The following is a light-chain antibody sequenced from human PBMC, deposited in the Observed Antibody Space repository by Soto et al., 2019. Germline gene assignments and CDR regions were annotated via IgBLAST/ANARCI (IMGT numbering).Light chain of an antibody. V-gene: IGLV1-44*01. CDR1: SSNIGSNT. Sequence: QSVLTQAPSASETPGQRVTISCSGSSSNIGSNTVNWYQQLPGTAPKLLIYNNNQRPSGVTDRFSGSKSGTSASLAISGLQSEDEADYYCAAWDGSLNGVVFGGGTKLTVL. J-gene: IGLJ3*02. CDR2: NNN. CDR3: AAWDGSLNGVV.